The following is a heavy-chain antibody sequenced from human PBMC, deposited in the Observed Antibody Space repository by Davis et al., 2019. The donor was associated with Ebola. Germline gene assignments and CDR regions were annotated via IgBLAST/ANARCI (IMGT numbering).Heavy chain of an antibody. Sequence: GSLRLSCSVSGGSINSFLWTWIRQPPGKGLEWVGCMFYNGDTKYNPALESRVTISVDTSKNQFSLRLSSVTAADTAMYYCARDYVYWGQGILVTVSS. CDR3: ARDYVY. V-gene: IGHV4-59*12. D-gene: IGHD1-14*01. CDR2: MFYNGDT. J-gene: IGHJ4*02. CDR1: GGSINSFL.